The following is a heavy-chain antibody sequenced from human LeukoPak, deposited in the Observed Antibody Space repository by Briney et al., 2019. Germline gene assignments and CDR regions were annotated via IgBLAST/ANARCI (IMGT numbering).Heavy chain of an antibody. Sequence: PGGSLRLSCAASGFSFSTHTMHWVRQAPGKGLEWVALISYDGSKTFYIESVKGRFTISRDNAKNSLYLQMNSLRAEDTAVYYCARGGPRDGYDYWGQGTLVTVSS. J-gene: IGHJ4*02. CDR2: ISYDGSKT. V-gene: IGHV3-30*04. CDR3: ARGGPRDGYDY. D-gene: IGHD5-18*01. CDR1: GFSFSTHT.